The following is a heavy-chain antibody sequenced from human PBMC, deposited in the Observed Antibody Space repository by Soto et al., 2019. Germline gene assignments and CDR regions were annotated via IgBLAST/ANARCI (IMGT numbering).Heavy chain of an antibody. CDR1: GGSSSSYY. J-gene: IGHJ3*02. Sequence: SETQSLTSPFSGGSSSSYYWIWIRQPPGKGLEWIGYIYNSGSTVYNPSLKSRLTISLDTSKNQVSLKLSSVTAADTAVYYCTRPNQGDYAFDIWGQGTMVTVSS. D-gene: IGHD2-21*02. CDR2: IYNSGST. CDR3: TRPNQGDYAFDI. V-gene: IGHV4-59*08.